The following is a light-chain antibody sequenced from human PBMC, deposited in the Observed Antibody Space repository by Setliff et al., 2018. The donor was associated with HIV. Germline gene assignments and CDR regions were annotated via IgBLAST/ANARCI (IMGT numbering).Light chain of an antibody. V-gene: IGLV1-44*01. CDR1: SSNIGSNS. CDR2: TNN. J-gene: IGLJ3*02. Sequence: QSALTQPPSASGTPGQRVTISCSGSSSNIGSNSVNWYQQLPGTAPKLLIYTNNQRPSGVPDRFSGSKSGTSASLAIIWLQSEDEAHYYCATWDDSLNGPVFGGGTKVTVL. CDR3: ATWDDSLNGPV.